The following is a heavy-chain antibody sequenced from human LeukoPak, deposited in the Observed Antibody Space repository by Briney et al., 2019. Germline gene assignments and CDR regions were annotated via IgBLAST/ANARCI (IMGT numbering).Heavy chain of an antibody. CDR2: IYYSGST. D-gene: IGHD3-10*01. V-gene: IGHV4-59*08. CDR3: ARRGVRNWFDP. J-gene: IGHJ5*02. Sequence: LETLSLTCTVSGGSISSYYWSWIRQPPGKGLEWIGYIYYSGSTNYNPSLKSRVTISVDTSKNQFSLKLSSVTAADTAVYYCARRGVRNWFDPWGQGTLVTVSS. CDR1: GGSISSYY.